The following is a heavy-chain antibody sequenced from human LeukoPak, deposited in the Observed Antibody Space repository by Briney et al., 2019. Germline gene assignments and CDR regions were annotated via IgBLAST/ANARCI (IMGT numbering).Heavy chain of an antibody. CDR2: INPNSGGT. J-gene: IGHJ4*02. V-gene: IGHV1-2*02. CDR1: GYTFTGYY. D-gene: IGHD2-2*01. Sequence: ASVKASCKASGYTFTGYYMHWVRQAPGQGLKWMGWINPNSGGTNYAQKFQGRVTMTRDTSISTAYMELSRLRSDDTAVYYCARGPRLKGCSSTSCYFVFFYWGQGTLVTVSS. CDR3: ARGPRLKGCSSTSCYFVFFY.